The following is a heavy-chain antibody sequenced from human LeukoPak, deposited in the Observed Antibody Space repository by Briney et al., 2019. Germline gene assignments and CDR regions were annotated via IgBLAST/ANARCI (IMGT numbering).Heavy chain of an antibody. CDR1: GYTFSDYH. V-gene: IGHV1-2*02. CDR3: ARGSTARYYYDSSGYYRGAVDY. J-gene: IGHJ4*02. CDR2: VNLNSGDT. D-gene: IGHD3-22*01. Sequence: ASVKVSCKASGYTFSDYHMHWVRQAPGQGLEYMGWVNLNSGDTNFAQNFQGRVTVTRDTSMSTVYMEMNRLTSDDTAVYYCARGSTARYYYDSSGYYRGAVDYWGQGTLVTISS.